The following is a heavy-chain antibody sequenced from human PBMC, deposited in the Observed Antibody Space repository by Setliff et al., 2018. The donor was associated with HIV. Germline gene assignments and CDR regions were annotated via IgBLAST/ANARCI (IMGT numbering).Heavy chain of an antibody. Sequence: SETLSLTCTVSGGSISGYYWSWIRQPPGKGLEWIGYIYTRGSTHYNPSLKSRVTISVDTSKNQFSLKLSSVTAADTAVYYCARRIGAGNFDYWGQGTLVTVSS. V-gene: IGHV4-4*09. CDR3: ARRIGAGNFDY. D-gene: IGHD3-16*01. J-gene: IGHJ4*02. CDR2: IYTRGST. CDR1: GGSISGYY.